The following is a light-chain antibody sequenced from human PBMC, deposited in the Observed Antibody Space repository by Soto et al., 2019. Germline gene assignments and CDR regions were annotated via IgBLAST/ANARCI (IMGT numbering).Light chain of an antibody. V-gene: IGLV2-8*01. Sequence: QSALNQPPSASGSPGQSVAISCTGTSSDVGVYNYVSWYQQHPGKSPKLMIYEVNKRPSGVPDRFSGSKSGNTASLTVSGRQADGEADYYCSSYAGSSNVFVTGTKVTV. CDR1: SSDVGVYNY. J-gene: IGLJ1*01. CDR3: SSYAGSSNV. CDR2: EVN.